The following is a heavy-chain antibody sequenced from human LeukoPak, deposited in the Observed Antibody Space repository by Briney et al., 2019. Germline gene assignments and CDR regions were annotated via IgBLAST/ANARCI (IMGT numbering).Heavy chain of an antibody. Sequence: GGSLRPSCAASGFTFSSYSMNWVRQAPGKGLEWVSYISSSSSTIYYADSVKGRFTISRDNAKNSLYLQMSSLRAEDTAVYYCARDQDAFDIWGQGTMVTVSS. CDR2: ISSSSSTI. V-gene: IGHV3-48*01. CDR1: GFTFSSYS. J-gene: IGHJ3*02. CDR3: ARDQDAFDI.